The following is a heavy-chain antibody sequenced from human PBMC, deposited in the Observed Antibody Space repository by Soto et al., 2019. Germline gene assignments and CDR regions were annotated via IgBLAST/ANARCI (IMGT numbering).Heavy chain of an antibody. CDR3: ARAEHNYGDYVWSWWFDP. Sequence: SETLSLTCTVSGGSISSYYWSWIRQPPGKGLEWIGYTYYSGSTNYNPSLKSRVTISVDTSKNQFSLKLSSVTAADTAVYYCARAEHNYGDYVWSWWFDPWGQGTLVTVS. CDR1: GGSISSYY. CDR2: TYYSGST. V-gene: IGHV4-59*01. D-gene: IGHD4-17*01. J-gene: IGHJ5*02.